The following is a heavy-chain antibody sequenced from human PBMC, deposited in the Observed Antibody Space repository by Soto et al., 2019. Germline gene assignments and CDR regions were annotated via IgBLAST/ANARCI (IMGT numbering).Heavy chain of an antibody. CDR1: GGSISSYY. Sequence: PSETLSLTCTVSGGSISSYYWSWIRQPPGKGLEWIGYIYYSGSTNYNPSLKSRVTISVDTSKNQFSLKLSSVTAADTAVYYCARALSAAAGYDYWGQGTLVTVSS. CDR3: ARALSAAAGYDY. D-gene: IGHD6-13*01. CDR2: IYYSGST. J-gene: IGHJ4*02. V-gene: IGHV4-59*12.